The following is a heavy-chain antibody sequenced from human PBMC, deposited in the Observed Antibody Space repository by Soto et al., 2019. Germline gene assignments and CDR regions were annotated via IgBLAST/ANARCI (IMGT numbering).Heavy chain of an antibody. J-gene: IGHJ6*02. CDR2: IYHSGST. V-gene: IGHV4-4*02. CDR3: ARARIAAAGPYYYYYGMDV. D-gene: IGHD6-13*01. Sequence: PSETLSLTCAVSGGSISSSNWWSWVRQPPGKGLEWIGEIYHSGSTNYNPSLKSRVTISVDKSKNQFSLKLSSVTAADTAVYYCARARIAAAGPYYYYYGMDVWGQGTTVTVSS. CDR1: GGSISSSNW.